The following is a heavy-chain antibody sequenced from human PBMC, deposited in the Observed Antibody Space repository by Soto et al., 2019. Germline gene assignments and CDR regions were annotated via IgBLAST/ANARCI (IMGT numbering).Heavy chain of an antibody. CDR1: GFMFSNFA. CDR3: AKDSKSVSVSAARVYGMDV. D-gene: IGHD2-2*01. Sequence: PGGSLRLSCAVSGFMFSNFAMTWVRQAPGKGLEWVSTTRSNGEHTYYADSVKGRFTVSRDNSKNTLFLEMSSLRAEDTAIYYCAKDSKSVSVSAARVYGMDVWGQGTTVTVSS. CDR2: TRSNGEHT. V-gene: IGHV3-23*01. J-gene: IGHJ6*02.